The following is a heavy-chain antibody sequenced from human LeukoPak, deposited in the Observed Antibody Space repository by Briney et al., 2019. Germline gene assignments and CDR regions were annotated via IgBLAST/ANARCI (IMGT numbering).Heavy chain of an antibody. Sequence: ASVKVSCKASGGTFSSYAISWVRQAPGQGLEWMGRIIPIFGIANYAQKFQGRVTITADKSTSTAYMELSSLRSEDTAVYYCARAERWLQLHDYWSQGTLVTVSS. D-gene: IGHD5-24*01. CDR1: GGTFSSYA. CDR3: ARAERWLQLHDY. V-gene: IGHV1-69*04. CDR2: IIPIFGIA. J-gene: IGHJ4*02.